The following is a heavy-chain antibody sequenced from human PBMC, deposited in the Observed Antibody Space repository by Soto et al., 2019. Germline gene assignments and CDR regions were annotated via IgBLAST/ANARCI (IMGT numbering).Heavy chain of an antibody. CDR1: GGSFSGYY. J-gene: IGHJ5*02. V-gene: IGHV4-34*01. D-gene: IGHD3-3*01. CDR3: ARGGLLREYDFWSGYYRRWFDP. Sequence: SETLSLTCAVYGGSFSGYYWSWIRQPPGKGLEWIGEINHSGSTNYNPSLKSRVTISVDTSKNQFSLKLSSVTAADTAVYYCARGGLLREYDFWSGYYRRWFDPWGQGTLVTVS. CDR2: INHSGST.